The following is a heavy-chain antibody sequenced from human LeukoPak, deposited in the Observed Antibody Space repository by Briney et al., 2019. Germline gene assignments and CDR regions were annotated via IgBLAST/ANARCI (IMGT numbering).Heavy chain of an antibody. V-gene: IGHV3-33*01. CDR3: ARDGDYGTGSYYRGCIDS. CDR1: GFTFSSYG. D-gene: IGHD3-10*01. Sequence: PGGSLRLSCAASGFTFSSYGMHWVRQAPGKGLEWVAVIWYDGSNKYYADSVKGRFTISRDNSKNTLYLQMNSLRAEDTAVYYCARDGDYGTGSYYRGCIDSWGQGTPVTVSP. CDR2: IWYDGSNK. J-gene: IGHJ4*02.